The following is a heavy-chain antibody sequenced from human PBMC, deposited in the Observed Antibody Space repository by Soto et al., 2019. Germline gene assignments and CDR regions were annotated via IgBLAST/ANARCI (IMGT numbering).Heavy chain of an antibody. J-gene: IGHJ4*02. Sequence: GGSLRLSCAASGFTFSSYWMSWVRQAPGKGLEWVANIKQDGSEKYYVDSVKGRFTISRDNAKNSLYLQMNSLRAEDTAVYYCATSRPPSAYYYDSSGSDYWGQGTLVTVSS. CDR2: IKQDGSEK. D-gene: IGHD3-22*01. CDR1: GFTFSSYW. CDR3: ATSRPPSAYYYDSSGSDY. V-gene: IGHV3-7*03.